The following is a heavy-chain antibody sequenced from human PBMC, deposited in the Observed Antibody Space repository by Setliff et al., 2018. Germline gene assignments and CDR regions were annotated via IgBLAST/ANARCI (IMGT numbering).Heavy chain of an antibody. CDR2: INPSGGST. J-gene: IGHJ3*02. Sequence: ASVKVSCKASGGTFSSYAISWVRQAPGQGLEWMGIINPSGGSTSYAQKFQGRVTMTRDTSTSTVYMELSSLRSEDTAVYYCAKDVSPPGTNGWHPVVRDIWGQGTMVTVSS. CDR3: AKDVSPPGTNGWHPVVRDI. V-gene: IGHV1-46*01. CDR1: GGTFSSYA. D-gene: IGHD6-19*01.